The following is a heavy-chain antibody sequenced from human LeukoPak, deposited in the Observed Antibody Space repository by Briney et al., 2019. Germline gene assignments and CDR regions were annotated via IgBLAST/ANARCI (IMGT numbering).Heavy chain of an antibody. Sequence: ASVKVSCKASGYTFTSYDINWVRQATGQGLEWMGRINPNSGGTNYAQKFQGRVTMTRDTSISTAYMELSRLRSDDTAVYYCARHRYSSSWDFDYWGQGTLVTVSS. CDR2: INPNSGGT. CDR1: GYTFTSYD. D-gene: IGHD6-13*01. V-gene: IGHV1-2*06. J-gene: IGHJ4*02. CDR3: ARHRYSSSWDFDY.